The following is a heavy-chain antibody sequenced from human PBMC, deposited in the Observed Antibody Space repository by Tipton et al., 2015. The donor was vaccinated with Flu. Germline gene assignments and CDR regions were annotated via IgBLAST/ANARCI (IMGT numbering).Heavy chain of an antibody. D-gene: IGHD2-15*01. CDR1: GGSFSGYY. V-gene: IGHV4-34*01. CDR2: INHSGST. J-gene: IGHJ4*02. Sequence: GLVKPSETLSLTCAVYGGSFSGYYWSWIRQPPGKGLEWIGEINHSGSTNYNPSLKSRVTISVDTSKNQFSLKLSSVTAADTAVYYCARGPRYCSGGSCYFGRGYFDYWGQGTLVTVSS. CDR3: ARGPRYCSGGSCYFGRGYFDY.